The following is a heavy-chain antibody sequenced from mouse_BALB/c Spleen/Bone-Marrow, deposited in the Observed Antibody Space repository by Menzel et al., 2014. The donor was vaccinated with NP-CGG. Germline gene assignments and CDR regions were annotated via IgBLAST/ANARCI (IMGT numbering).Heavy chain of an antibody. D-gene: IGHD2-3*01. Sequence: VMLVESGGGLVKPGGSLKLSCAASGFTFSSYAMSWVRQTPEKRLEWVATISSGGSYTYYPDSVKGRFTISRDNAKNTLYLQMSSLRSEDTAMYYCARHDGYYAMDYWGQGTSVTVSS. J-gene: IGHJ4*01. CDR3: ARHDGYYAMDY. CDR2: ISSGGSYT. CDR1: GFTFSSYA. V-gene: IGHV5-9-1*01.